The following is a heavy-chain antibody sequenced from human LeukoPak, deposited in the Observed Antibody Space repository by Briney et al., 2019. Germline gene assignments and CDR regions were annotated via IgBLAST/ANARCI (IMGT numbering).Heavy chain of an antibody. J-gene: IGHJ1*01. D-gene: IGHD3-10*01. CDR2: IYPGDSET. CDR3: ARLFWFGDGGYFQH. V-gene: IGHV5-51*01. CDR1: GYSFTNYW. Sequence: GESLKISCKGSGYSFTNYWIAWVRQMPGKGLEWMGIIYPGDSETKYSPSLQGQVTISADRSISTAYLQWSSLKASDTAMYYCARLFWFGDGGYFQHWGQGTLVTVSS.